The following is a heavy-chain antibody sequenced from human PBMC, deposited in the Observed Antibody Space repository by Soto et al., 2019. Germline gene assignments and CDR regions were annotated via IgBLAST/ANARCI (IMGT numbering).Heavy chain of an antibody. V-gene: IGHV3-9*01. CDR3: AKDRPGAGDISGCYDY. CDR2: ISWNSGSI. J-gene: IGHJ4*01. CDR1: GFTFDDYA. Sequence: EVQLVESGGGLVQPGRSLRLSWTASGFTFDDYAMHWVRQAPGKGLEWVSGISWNSGSIGYAVSVKDRFTISRDNAKNGVYLQMNRPRNGTTDLDYFAKDRPGAGDISGCYDYWGRGSLVTVSS. D-gene: IGHD6-19*01.